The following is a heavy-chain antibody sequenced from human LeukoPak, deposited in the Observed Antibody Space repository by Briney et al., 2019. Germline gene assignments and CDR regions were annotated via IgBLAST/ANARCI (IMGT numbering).Heavy chain of an antibody. D-gene: IGHD3-3*01. CDR3: AKDHYDFWSGYSHYYYGMDV. V-gene: IGHV3-23*01. J-gene: IGHJ6*02. Sequence: GGSLRLACAASGFTFYNYAVSWVRQAPGKGLEWVSGISGSGGRTYYADSAKGRFTISRDNSKNTLYLQMNSLRAEDTAVYYCAKDHYDFWSGYSHYYYGMDVWGQGTTVTVSS. CDR2: ISGSGGRT. CDR1: GFTFYNYA.